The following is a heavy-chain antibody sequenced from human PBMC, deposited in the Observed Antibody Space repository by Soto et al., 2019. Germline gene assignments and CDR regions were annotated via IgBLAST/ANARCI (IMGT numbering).Heavy chain of an antibody. CDR1: GYTCTSYA. Sequence: QVQLLQSGAEVQKPGASVKVSCKPSGYTCTSYAMQWVRHAPEQRLEWMGRSNAGNGNTKYSLKFQGRVTITSDTSASTEYMELSSMRSADTAVYYWARDLGGWTDYWGQGTLFTVSS. J-gene: IGHJ4*02. V-gene: IGHV1-3*01. CDR3: ARDLGGWTDY. CDR2: SNAGNGNT. D-gene: IGHD6-19*01.